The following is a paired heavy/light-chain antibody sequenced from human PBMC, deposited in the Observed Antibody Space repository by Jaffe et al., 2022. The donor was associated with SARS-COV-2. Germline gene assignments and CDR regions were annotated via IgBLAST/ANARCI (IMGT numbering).Light chain of an antibody. Sequence: DIVMTQSPDSLAVSLGERATINCKSSQSVLYSSNNKNYLAWYQQKPGQPPKLLIYWASTRESGVPDRFSGSGSGTDFTLTISSLQAEDVAVYYCQQYYSTPVFGQGTKVEIK. CDR1: QSVLYSSNNKNY. J-gene: IGKJ1*01. CDR3: QQYYSTPV. V-gene: IGKV4-1*01. CDR2: WAS.
Heavy chain of an antibody. V-gene: IGHV1-2*06. Sequence: QVQLVQSGAEVKKPGASVKVSCKASGYTFTGYYMHWVRQAPGQGLEWMGRINPNSGGTNYAQKFQGRVTMTRDTSISTAYMELSRLRSDDTAVYYCARDSGTRGIAAARMYNWFDPWGQGTLVTVSS. CDR3: ARDSGTRGIAAARMYNWFDP. J-gene: IGHJ5*02. CDR2: INPNSGGT. D-gene: IGHD6-13*01. CDR1: GYTFTGYY.